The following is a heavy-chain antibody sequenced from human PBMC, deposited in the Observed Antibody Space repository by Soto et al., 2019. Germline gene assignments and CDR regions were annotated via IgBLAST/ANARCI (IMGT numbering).Heavy chain of an antibody. D-gene: IGHD2-15*01. Sequence: EVQLVEYGGGLVQPGGSLRLSCAASGFAFSSYWMSWVRQAPGKGLEWVANIKQDGNEKYYVDSVKGRFTISRDNAKNSLYRQMNSLRAEDTAVYYCARAYCSGGGCYPGISWGQGPLVTVSS. CDR1: GFAFSSYW. CDR3: ARAYCSGGGCYPGIS. V-gene: IGHV3-7*01. CDR2: IKQDGNEK. J-gene: IGHJ5*02.